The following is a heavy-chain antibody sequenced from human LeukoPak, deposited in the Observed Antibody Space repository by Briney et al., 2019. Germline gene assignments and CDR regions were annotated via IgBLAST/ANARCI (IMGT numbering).Heavy chain of an antibody. V-gene: IGHV1-18*01. Sequence: ASVKVSCKASGYTFTSYGIGWVRQAPGQGLEWMGWISAYNGNTNYAQKLQGRVTMTTDTSTSTAYMELRSLRSDDTAVYYCARGIVVVPAAVPFFDYWGQGTLVTVSS. CDR3: ARGIVVVPAAVPFFDY. D-gene: IGHD2-2*01. J-gene: IGHJ4*02. CDR2: ISAYNGNT. CDR1: GYTFTSYG.